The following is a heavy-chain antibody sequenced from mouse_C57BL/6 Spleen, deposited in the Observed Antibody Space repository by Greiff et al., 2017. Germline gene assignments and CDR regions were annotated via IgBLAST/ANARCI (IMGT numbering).Heavy chain of an antibody. CDR2: IYPGSGST. J-gene: IGHJ2*01. V-gene: IGHV1-55*01. Sequence: QVHVKQPGAELVKPGASVKMSCKASGYTFTSYWITWVKQRPGQGLEWIGDIYPGSGSTNYNEKFKSKATLTVDTSSSTAYMQLSSLTSEDSAVYYCARRGYYGRGYYFDYWGQGTTLTDSS. D-gene: IGHD1-2*01. CDR3: ARRGYYGRGYYFDY. CDR1: GYTFTSYW.